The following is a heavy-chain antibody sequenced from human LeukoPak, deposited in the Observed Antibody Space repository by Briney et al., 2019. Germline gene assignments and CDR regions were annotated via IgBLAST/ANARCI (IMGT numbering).Heavy chain of an antibody. CDR1: GGSINHYY. D-gene: IGHD3-22*01. J-gene: IGHJ3*02. Sequence: TSETLSLTCTVSGGSINHYYWSWIRQPPGKGLEWIGYSYYIESTNYNPSLKSRVTISVDTSRNRFSLKLSSVTAADRAMYYCARDNQWLNAFDIWGQGTMVTVSS. V-gene: IGHV4-59*01. CDR3: ARDNQWLNAFDI. CDR2: SYYIEST.